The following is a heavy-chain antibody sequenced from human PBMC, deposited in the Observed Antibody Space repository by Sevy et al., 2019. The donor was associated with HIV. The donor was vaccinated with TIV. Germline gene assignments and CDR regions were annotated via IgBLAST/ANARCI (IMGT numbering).Heavy chain of an antibody. V-gene: IGHV4-39*01. Sequence: SETLSLTCTVSGGSISSSSYYWGWIRQPPGKGLEWIGSIYYSGSTYYNPSLKSRVTISVDTSKNQFSLKLSSVTAADTAVYYCARPRNGMDVWGQGTTVTVSS. J-gene: IGHJ6*02. CDR1: GGSISSSSYY. CDR3: ARPRNGMDV. CDR2: IYYSGST.